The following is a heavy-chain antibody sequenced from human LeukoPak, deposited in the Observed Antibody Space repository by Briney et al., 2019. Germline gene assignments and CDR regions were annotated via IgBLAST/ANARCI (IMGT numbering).Heavy chain of an antibody. D-gene: IGHD2/OR15-2a*01. CDR2: IIPILGIA. CDR1: GGTFSSYT. V-gene: IGHV1-69*04. Sequence: ASVKVSCKASGGTFSSYTISWVRQAPGQGLEWMGRIIPILGIANYAQKFRGRVTITADKSTSTAYMELSSLRSEDTAVYYCARDLPTSYYFDYWGQGTLVTVSS. J-gene: IGHJ4*02. CDR3: ARDLPTSYYFDY.